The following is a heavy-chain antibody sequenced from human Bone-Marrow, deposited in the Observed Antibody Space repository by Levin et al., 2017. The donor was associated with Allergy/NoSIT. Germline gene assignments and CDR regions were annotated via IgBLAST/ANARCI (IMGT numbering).Heavy chain of an antibody. D-gene: IGHD1-14*01. V-gene: IGHV3-23*01. CDR3: VINQIAA. Sequence: GESLKISCAASESIFTYFTMRWVRQAPGQGLEWVSSINDSGEKTYYADSVKGRFTVSRDNSKKMFYLQMSSLRAEDTAVYYCVINQIAAGGQGTPVTVSS. CDR1: ESIFTYFT. J-gene: IGHJ4*02. CDR2: INDSGEKT.